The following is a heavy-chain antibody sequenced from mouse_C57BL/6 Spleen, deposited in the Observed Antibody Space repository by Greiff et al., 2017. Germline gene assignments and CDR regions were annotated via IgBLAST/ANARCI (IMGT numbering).Heavy chain of an antibody. CDR2: IRNKANGYTT. CDR1: GFTFTDYY. V-gene: IGHV7-3*01. D-gene: IGHD1-1*01. Sequence: DVKLVESGGGLVQPGGSLSLSCAASGFTFTDYYMSWVRQPPGKALEWVGFIRNKANGYTTEYSASVKGRFTISSDNSQSILYLQKNALKAEDSATYYSASIHIYYYGSRGAMDYWGQGTSVTVSS. J-gene: IGHJ4*01. CDR3: ASIHIYYYGSRGAMDY.